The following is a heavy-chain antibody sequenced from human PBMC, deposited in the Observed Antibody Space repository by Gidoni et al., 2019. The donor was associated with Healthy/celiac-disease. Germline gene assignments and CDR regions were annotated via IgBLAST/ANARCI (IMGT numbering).Heavy chain of an antibody. D-gene: IGHD3-22*01. J-gene: IGHJ4*02. Sequence: QVQLVQSGAEVKKPGASVKVSCKASGYTFTSYGISWVRQAPGQGLEWMGWISAYNGNTNYAQKLQGRVTMTTDTSTSTAYMELRSLRSDDTVVYYCARIFSDNYYDMNFDYWGQGTLVTVSS. CDR1: GYTFTSYG. CDR2: ISAYNGNT. V-gene: IGHV1-18*01. CDR3: ARIFSDNYYDMNFDY.